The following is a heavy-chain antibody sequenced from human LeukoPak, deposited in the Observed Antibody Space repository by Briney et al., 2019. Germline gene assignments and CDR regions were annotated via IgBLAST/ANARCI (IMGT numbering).Heavy chain of an antibody. CDR3: ARDPDCSSTSCYGERFDP. Sequence: ASVKVSCKASGGTFSSYAISWVRQAPGQGLEWMGWINPSSGGTNYAQKFQGRVTMTRDTSISTAYMELSRLRSDDTAVYYCARDPDCSSTSCYGERFDPWGQGTLVTVSS. CDR2: INPSSGGT. D-gene: IGHD2-2*01. J-gene: IGHJ5*02. V-gene: IGHV1-2*02. CDR1: GGTFSSYA.